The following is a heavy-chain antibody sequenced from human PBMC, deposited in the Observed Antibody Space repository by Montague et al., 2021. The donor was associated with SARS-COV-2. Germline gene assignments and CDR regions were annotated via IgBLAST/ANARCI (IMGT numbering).Heavy chain of an antibody. CDR1: GGSISSYY. CDR2: IYYSGST. CDR3: AREPDYGDYFDY. J-gene: IGHJ4*02. V-gene: IGHV4-59*13. Sequence: SETLSLTCTVSGGSISSYYWSWIRQPPGKGLEWIGYIYYSGSTNYNPSLKSRGTISVDTSKNQFSLKLSSVTAEDTAVYYCAREPDYGDYFDYWGQGTLVTVSS. D-gene: IGHD4-17*01.